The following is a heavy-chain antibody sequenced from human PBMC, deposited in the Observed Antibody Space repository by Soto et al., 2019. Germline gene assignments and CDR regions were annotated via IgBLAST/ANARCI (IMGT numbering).Heavy chain of an antibody. CDR3: ARSIAAAGTGWFDP. CDR1: GGSISSGGYS. V-gene: IGHV4-30-2*01. J-gene: IGHJ5*02. D-gene: IGHD6-13*01. CDR2: IYHSGST. Sequence: PSETLSLTCAVSGGSISSGGYSWSWIRQPPGKGLEWIGYIYHSGSTYYNPSPKSRVTISVDRSKNQFSLKLSSVTAADTAVYYCARSIAAAGTGWFDPWGQGTLVTVSS.